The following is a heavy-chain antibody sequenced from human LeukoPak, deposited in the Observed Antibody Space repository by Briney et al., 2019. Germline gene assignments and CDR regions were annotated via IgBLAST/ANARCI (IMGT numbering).Heavy chain of an antibody. Sequence: PGGSLRLSCAGSGFALSSYSFGWVRQAPGKGLEWVSSISSTSAYIYYADSVKGRFTISRGNPDNLVFLQMNSLEAEDTAVYYCARVAVSGPTGWFDPWGQGTPVTVSS. CDR3: ARVAVSGPTGWFDP. V-gene: IGHV3-21*01. D-gene: IGHD2-8*02. J-gene: IGHJ5*02. CDR2: ISSTSAYI. CDR1: GFALSSYS.